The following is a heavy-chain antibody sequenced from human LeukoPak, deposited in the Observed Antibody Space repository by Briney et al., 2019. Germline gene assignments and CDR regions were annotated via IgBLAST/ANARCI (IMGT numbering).Heavy chain of an antibody. CDR3: ATPLPGDSSGYYPAFDY. J-gene: IGHJ4*02. CDR1: GYTLTELS. CDR2: FDPEDGET. V-gene: IGHV1-24*01. Sequence: ASVKVSCKVSGYTLTELSMHWVRQAPGKGLEWMGGFDPEDGETIYAQKFQGRVTMTEDTSTDTAYMELSSLRSEGTAVYYCATPLPGDSSGYYPAFDYWGQGTLVTVSS. D-gene: IGHD3-22*01.